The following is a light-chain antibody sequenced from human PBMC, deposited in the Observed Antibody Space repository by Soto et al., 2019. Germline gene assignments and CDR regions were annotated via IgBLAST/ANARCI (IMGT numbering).Light chain of an antibody. CDR2: DNN. Sequence: QSVLAQPRSATETPGQRVTISCYRSSSNIGSNPVNWDQQFPGTAPKLLMYDNNQRPSGVPDRFSGSKSGTSASLAISGLQSEDEAEYFCATWHDSLNGFYVFGTGTKVTVL. CDR3: ATWHDSLNGFYV. J-gene: IGLJ1*01. CDR1: SSNIGSNP. V-gene: IGLV1-44*01.